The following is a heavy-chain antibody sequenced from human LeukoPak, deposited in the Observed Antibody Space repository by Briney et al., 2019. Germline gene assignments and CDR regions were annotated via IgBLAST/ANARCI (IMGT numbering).Heavy chain of an antibody. J-gene: IGHJ6*02. CDR3: ARAPRGGSSWYESAYYYGMDV. Sequence: PGRSLRISCAASGFTFSSYAMHWVRQAPGKGLEWVAVISYDGSNKYYADSVKGRFTISRDNSKNTLYLQMNSLRAEDTAVYYCARAPRGGSSWYESAYYYGMDVWGQGTTVTVSS. CDR2: ISYDGSNK. D-gene: IGHD6-13*01. CDR1: GFTFSSYA. V-gene: IGHV3-30-3*01.